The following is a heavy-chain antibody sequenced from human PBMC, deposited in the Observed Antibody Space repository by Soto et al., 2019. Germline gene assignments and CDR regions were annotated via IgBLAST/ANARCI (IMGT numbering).Heavy chain of an antibody. CDR3: AKARSGVYDAFDI. Sequence: GGSLRLSCAASGFTFSSYAMSWVRQAPGKGLEWVSAISGSGGSTYYAGSVKGRFTISRDNSKNTLYLQMNSLRAEDTAVYYCAKARSGVYDAFDIWGQGTMVTVSS. CDR1: GFTFSSYA. CDR2: ISGSGGST. V-gene: IGHV3-23*01. J-gene: IGHJ3*02. D-gene: IGHD2-8*01.